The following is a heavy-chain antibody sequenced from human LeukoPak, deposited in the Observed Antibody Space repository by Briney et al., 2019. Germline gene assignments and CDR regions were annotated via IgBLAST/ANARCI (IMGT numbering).Heavy chain of an antibody. CDR1: GGSISSGSYY. CDR2: IYTSGST. D-gene: IGHD3-16*02. CDR3: ARDRAYDYVWGSYRYIWFDP. Sequence: SQTLSLTCTVSGGSISSGSYYWSWIRQPAGKGLEWIGRIYTSGSTNYNPSLKSRVTISVDTSKNQLSLKLSSVTAADTAVYYCARDRAYDYVWGSYRYIWFDPWGQGTLVTVSS. J-gene: IGHJ5*02. V-gene: IGHV4-61*02.